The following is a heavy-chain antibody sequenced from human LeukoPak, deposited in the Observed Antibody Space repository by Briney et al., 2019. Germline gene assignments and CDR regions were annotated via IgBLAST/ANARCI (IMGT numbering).Heavy chain of an antibody. CDR1: GFSFSNYA. D-gene: IGHD4-17*01. CDR2: ISHSGGIT. Sequence: GGSLRLSCEASGFSFSNYAMNWVREAPGKGGEWVSMISHSGGITYYADSVKGRFTISRDNSRNTLYLQMNSLSADDTAVYHCAKELTLLDYGRGYYYYGLDVWGQGTTLTVSS. J-gene: IGHJ6*02. CDR3: AKELTLLDYGRGYYYYGLDV. V-gene: IGHV3-23*01.